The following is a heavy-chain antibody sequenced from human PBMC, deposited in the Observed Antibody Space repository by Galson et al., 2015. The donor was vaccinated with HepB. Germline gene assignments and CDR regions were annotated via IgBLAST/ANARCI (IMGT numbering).Heavy chain of an antibody. Sequence: SVKVSCKASGGTFSSYAISWVRQAPGQGLEWMGGIIPIFGTANYAQKFQGRVTITADESTSTAYMELSSLRSEDTAVYYCARRRHDWLAFDIWGQGTMVTVSS. D-gene: IGHD3-22*01. J-gene: IGHJ3*02. V-gene: IGHV1-69*13. CDR2: IIPIFGTA. CDR3: ARRRHDWLAFDI. CDR1: GGTFSSYA.